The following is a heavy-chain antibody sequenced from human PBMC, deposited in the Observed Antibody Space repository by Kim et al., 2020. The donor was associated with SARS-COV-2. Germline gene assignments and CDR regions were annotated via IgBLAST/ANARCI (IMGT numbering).Heavy chain of an antibody. CDR3: ARGDYYYYGMDV. Sequence: NYAQKFQGRVTITADESTSTAYMELSSLRSEDTAVYYCARGDYYYYGMDVWGQGTTVTVSS. J-gene: IGHJ6*02. V-gene: IGHV1-69*01.